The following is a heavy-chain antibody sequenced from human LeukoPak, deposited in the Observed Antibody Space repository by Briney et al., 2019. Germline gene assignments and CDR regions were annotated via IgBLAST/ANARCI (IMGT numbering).Heavy chain of an antibody. CDR1: GGSIRSYY. CDR3: AREKTVAGTDYFDY. Sequence: SETLSLTCTVSGGSIRSYYWSWIRQPAGKGLEWIGNIFTSGSTNYNPSLKSRVTMSVDTSKNQFSLDLSSVTAADTAVYYCAREKTVAGTDYFDYWGQGTLVTVSS. CDR2: IFTSGST. D-gene: IGHD6-19*01. V-gene: IGHV4-4*07. J-gene: IGHJ4*02.